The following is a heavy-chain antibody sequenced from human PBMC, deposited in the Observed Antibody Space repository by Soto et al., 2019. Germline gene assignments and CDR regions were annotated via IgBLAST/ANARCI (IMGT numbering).Heavy chain of an antibody. D-gene: IGHD3-3*01. CDR2: IWYDGSNK. J-gene: IGHJ6*02. CDR1: GFTFSSYG. CDR3: ARDLRYDFWSGYYYYYGMDV. Sequence: SLRLSCAASGFTFSSYGMHWVRQAPGKGLEWVAVIWYDGSNKYYADSVKGRFTISRDNSKNTLYLQMNSLRAEDTAVYYCARDLRYDFWSGYYYYYGMDVWGQGTTVTVSS. V-gene: IGHV3-33*01.